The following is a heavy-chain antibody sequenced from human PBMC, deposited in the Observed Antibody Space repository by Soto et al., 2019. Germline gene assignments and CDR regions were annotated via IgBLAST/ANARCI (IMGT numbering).Heavy chain of an antibody. CDR1: GGSISSISYY. CDR2: IYYSGST. Sequence: SETLSLTCTGSGGSISSISYYWVWIRQPPGKGLEWIGRIYYSGSTYYNPSLKSRGTISVDKSKNQVSLKLSSGTAEDTAVYYCASRSGSYYVDYWGQGTLVTVSS. V-gene: IGHV4-39*01. CDR3: ASRSGSYYVDY. J-gene: IGHJ4*02. D-gene: IGHD1-26*01.